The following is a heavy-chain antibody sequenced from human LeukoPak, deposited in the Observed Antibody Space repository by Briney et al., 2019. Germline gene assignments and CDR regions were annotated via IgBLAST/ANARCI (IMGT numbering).Heavy chain of an antibody. D-gene: IGHD4-23*01. CDR1: GGTFATHD. Sequence: ASVKVSCKASGGTFATHDISWVRQAPRQGLEWMGGIIPIFGTPNYAQKFQGRVSITADESTSTAYMELSSLRSEDTAVYYCARGWLAETTVVTPYNYWGQGTLVTVSS. CDR2: IIPIFGTP. CDR3: ARGWLAETTVVTPYNY. V-gene: IGHV1-69*13. J-gene: IGHJ4*02.